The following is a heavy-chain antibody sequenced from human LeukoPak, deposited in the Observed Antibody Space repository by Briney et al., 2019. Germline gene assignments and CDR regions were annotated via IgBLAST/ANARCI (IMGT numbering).Heavy chain of an antibody. CDR2: IIPILGIA. CDR3: ARGELMDY. CDR1: GGTFSSYA. Sequence: SVKVSCKASGGTFSSYAISWVRQAPGQGLEWMGRIIPILGIANYAQKFQGRVTITADKSTSTAYMELSSLRSEDTAVCYCARGELMDYWGQGTLVTVSS. V-gene: IGHV1-69*04. J-gene: IGHJ4*02. D-gene: IGHD1-7*01.